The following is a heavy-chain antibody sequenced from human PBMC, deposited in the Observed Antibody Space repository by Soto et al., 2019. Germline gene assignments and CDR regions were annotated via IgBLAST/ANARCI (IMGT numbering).Heavy chain of an antibody. CDR3: ARDLGITMVRGVIGY. D-gene: IGHD3-10*01. V-gene: IGHV3-21*01. J-gene: IGHJ4*02. CDR1: GFTFSSYS. CDR2: ISSSSSYI. Sequence: PGGSLRLFCAASGFTFSSYSMNWVRQAPGKGLEWVSSISSSSSYIYYADSVKGRFTISRDNAKNSLYLQMNSLRAEDTAVYYCARDLGITMVRGVIGYWGQGTLVTVSS.